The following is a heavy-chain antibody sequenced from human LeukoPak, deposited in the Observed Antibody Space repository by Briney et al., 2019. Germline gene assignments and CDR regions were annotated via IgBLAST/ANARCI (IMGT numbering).Heavy chain of an antibody. CDR1: GGSISSSSYY. Sequence: SETLSLTCTVSGGSISSSSYYWGWFRQPPGKGLEWIGSIYYSGSTYYNPSLKSRVTISVDTSKNQFSLKLSSVTAADTAVYYCARVAGYSGYDPPFFDYWGQGTLVTVSS. CDR3: ARVAGYSGYDPPFFDY. J-gene: IGHJ4*02. V-gene: IGHV4-39*07. CDR2: IYYSGST. D-gene: IGHD5-12*01.